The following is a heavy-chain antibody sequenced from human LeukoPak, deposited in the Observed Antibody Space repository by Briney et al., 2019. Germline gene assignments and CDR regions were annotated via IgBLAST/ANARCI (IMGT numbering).Heavy chain of an antibody. J-gene: IGHJ2*01. CDR3: AAIVVPAAPYWYFDL. Sequence: SETLSLTCTVSGCSISSSSYYWGWIRPPPGKGREWIGSIYYSGSTYYNPSLKSRVTISVDTSKNQFSLKRSSVTAADTAVYYCAAIVVPAAPYWYFDLWGRGTLVTVSS. V-gene: IGHV4-39*01. CDR2: IYYSGST. CDR1: GCSISSSSYY. D-gene: IGHD2-2*01.